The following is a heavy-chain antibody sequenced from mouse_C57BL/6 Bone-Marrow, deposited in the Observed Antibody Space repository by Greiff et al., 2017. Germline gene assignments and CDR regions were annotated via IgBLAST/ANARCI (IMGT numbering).Heavy chain of an antibody. D-gene: IGHD1-1*01. CDR1: GFSLTSYG. CDR2: IWRGGST. Sequence: VKLVESGPGLVQPSQSLSITCTVSGFSLTSYGVHWVRQSPGKGLEWLGVIWRGGSTDYNAAFMSRLSITKDNSKSQVFFTMNSLQADDTAIYYCAKRYYGSSMDYWGQGTSVTVSS. J-gene: IGHJ4*01. CDR3: AKRYYGSSMDY. V-gene: IGHV2-5*01.